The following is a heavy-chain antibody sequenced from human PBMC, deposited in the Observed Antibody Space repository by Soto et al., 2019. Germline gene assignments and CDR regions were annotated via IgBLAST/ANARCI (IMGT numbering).Heavy chain of an antibody. CDR1: GFTFSSYG. CDR2: ISYDGSNK. Sequence: PGGSLRLSCAASGFTFSSYGMHWVRQAPGKGLEWVAVISYDGSNKYYADSVKGRFTISRDNSKNTLYLQMNSLRAEDTAVYYCAKAGEYSGYDFSLYYFDYWGQGTLVTVSS. V-gene: IGHV3-30*18. CDR3: AKAGEYSGYDFSLYYFDY. J-gene: IGHJ4*02. D-gene: IGHD5-12*01.